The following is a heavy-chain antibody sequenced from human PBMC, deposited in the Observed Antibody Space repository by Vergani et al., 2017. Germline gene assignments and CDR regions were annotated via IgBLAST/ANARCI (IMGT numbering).Heavy chain of an antibody. D-gene: IGHD6-13*01. CDR2: IYWNDDK. CDR1: GFSVSTSGVG. CDR3: AHSGPLAAAVDY. V-gene: IGHV2-5*01. Sequence: QITLKESGPTLVKPTQTLTLTCTFSGFSVSTSGVGVGWIRQPPGKALEWLALIYWNDDKRYSTSLKSRLTITKDTSKNQVVLTMTNMDPVDTATYYCAHSGPLAAAVDYWGQGTLVTVSS. J-gene: IGHJ4*02.